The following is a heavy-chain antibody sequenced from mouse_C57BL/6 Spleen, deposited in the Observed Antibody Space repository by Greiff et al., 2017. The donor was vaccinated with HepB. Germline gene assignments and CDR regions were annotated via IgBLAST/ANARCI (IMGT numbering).Heavy chain of an antibody. D-gene: IGHD1-1*01. CDR2: INPNNGGT. Sequence: EVQLQQSGPELVKPGASVKISCKASGYTFTDYYMNWVKQSHGKSLEWIGDINPNNGGTSYNQKFKGKATLTVDKSSSTAYMELRSLTSEDSAVYYCARPTVVAPMDYWGQGTSVTVSS. CDR3: ARPTVVAPMDY. V-gene: IGHV1-26*01. J-gene: IGHJ4*01. CDR1: GYTFTDYY.